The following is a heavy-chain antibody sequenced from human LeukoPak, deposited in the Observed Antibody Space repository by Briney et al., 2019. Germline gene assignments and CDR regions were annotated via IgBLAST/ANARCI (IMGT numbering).Heavy chain of an antibody. D-gene: IGHD6-13*01. Sequence: KPSETLSLTCAVYGGSFSGYYWSWIRQPPGKGLEWIGSIYYSGSTYYKPSLKSRVTISLDTSKNQFSLKLSSVTAADTAVYYCARAYSPPQWSPFDYWGQGTLVTVSS. CDR1: GGSFSGYY. J-gene: IGHJ4*02. V-gene: IGHV4-34*01. CDR2: IYYSGST. CDR3: ARAYSPPQWSPFDY.